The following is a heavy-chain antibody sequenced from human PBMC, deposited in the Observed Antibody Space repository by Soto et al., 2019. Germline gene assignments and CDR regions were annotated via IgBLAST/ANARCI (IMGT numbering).Heavy chain of an antibody. J-gene: IGHJ4*02. Sequence: QVQLQESGPGLVKPSETLSLTCTVSGGSISGYYWSWLRQPPGKGLEWIGYMYNIGTTNYNPSLRSRVTMSIDTSQEQFSLYCARHVNLPLAGTGFDSWGRGTLVTVSS. CDR3: DS. CDR2: MYNIGTT. D-gene: IGHD6-19*01. CDR1: GGSISGYY. V-gene: IGHV4-59*01.